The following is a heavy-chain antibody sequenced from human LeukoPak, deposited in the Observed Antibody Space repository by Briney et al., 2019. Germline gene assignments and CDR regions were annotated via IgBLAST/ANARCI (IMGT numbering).Heavy chain of an antibody. Sequence: GGSLRLSCAASGFTFSSYGMHWVRQAPGKGLEWVAFIRYDGSNKYYADSVKGRFTISRDNSKNTLYPQMNSLRAEDTAVYYCAKVRGEQWLGHFDYWGQGTLVTVSS. CDR1: GFTFSSYG. V-gene: IGHV3-30*02. CDR3: AKVRGEQWLGHFDY. CDR2: IRYDGSNK. D-gene: IGHD6-19*01. J-gene: IGHJ4*02.